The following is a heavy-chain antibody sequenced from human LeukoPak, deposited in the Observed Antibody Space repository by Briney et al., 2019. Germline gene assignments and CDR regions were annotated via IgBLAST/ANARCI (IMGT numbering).Heavy chain of an antibody. D-gene: IGHD5-24*01. CDR3: ARGRDGYNYHYFDY. CDR1: GFTFSSYG. V-gene: IGHV3-33*01. J-gene: IGHJ4*02. Sequence: XRSLRLSCAASGFTFSSYGMHWVRQAPGKGLEWVAVIWYDGSNKYYADCVKGRFTISRDNSKNTLYLQMNSLRAEDTAVYYCARGRDGYNYHYFDYWGQGTLVTVSP. CDR2: IWYDGSNK.